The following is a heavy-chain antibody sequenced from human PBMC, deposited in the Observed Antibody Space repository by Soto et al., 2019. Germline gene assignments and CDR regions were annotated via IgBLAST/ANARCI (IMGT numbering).Heavy chain of an antibody. V-gene: IGHV3-7*03. J-gene: IGHJ4*02. CDR3: VRVGRLAGY. CDR1: GFTFSTYW. Sequence: EVQLVESGGGLVQPGGSLRLSCTASGFTFSTYWMSWVRQAPGKGLGWVANIKEDGSEKYYVDSVKGRFSISRDNARSSLYLQMNSLRSEATAVYYCVRVGRLAGYWGQGTQVTVSS. CDR2: IKEDGSEK.